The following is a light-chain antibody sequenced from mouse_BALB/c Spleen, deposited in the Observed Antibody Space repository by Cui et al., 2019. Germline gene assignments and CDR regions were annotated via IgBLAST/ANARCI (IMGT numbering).Light chain of an antibody. J-gene: IGLJ3*01. V-gene: IGLV1*01. CDR3: ALWYSNHFI. Sequence: QAVVTQESALTTSPGETVTLTCRSSTGAVTTSNYANWVQEKPDHLFTGLIGGTNNRAPGVPARFSGSLIEDKAALTITGAQTEDEAIYFCALWYSNHFIFGSGTKVTVL. CDR1: TGAVTTSNY. CDR2: GTN.